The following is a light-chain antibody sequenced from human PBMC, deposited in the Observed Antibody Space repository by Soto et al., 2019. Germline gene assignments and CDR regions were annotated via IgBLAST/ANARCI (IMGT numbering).Light chain of an antibody. CDR2: VVD. J-gene: IGLJ1*01. CDR1: SSDVGGYNY. CDR3: NSYTSSNTFV. Sequence: QSVLTQPASVSGSPGQSITISCTGTSSDVGGYNYVSWYQQYPGKAPKLLMYVVDNRPSGVSSRFSGSKSGNTASLTISGLQSEDEAEYYCNSYTSSNTFVFGTGTKLTVL. V-gene: IGLV2-14*01.